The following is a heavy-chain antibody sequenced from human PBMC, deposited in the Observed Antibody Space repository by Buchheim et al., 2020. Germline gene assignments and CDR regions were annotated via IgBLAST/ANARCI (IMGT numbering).Heavy chain of an antibody. D-gene: IGHD3-22*01. V-gene: IGHV3-30-3*01. CDR1: GFTFSSYA. Sequence: QVQLVESGGGVVQPGRSLRLSCAASGFTFSSYAMHWVRQAPGKGLEWVAVISYDGSNKYYADSVKGRFTISRDNSKNTLYLQMNSLRAEDTAVYYCARDTAVVVITTILGDWGQGTL. J-gene: IGHJ4*02. CDR2: ISYDGSNK. CDR3: ARDTAVVVITTILGD.